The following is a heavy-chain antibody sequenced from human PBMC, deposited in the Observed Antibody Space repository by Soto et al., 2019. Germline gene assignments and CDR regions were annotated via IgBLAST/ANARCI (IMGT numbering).Heavy chain of an antibody. CDR1: GFTFSSYE. J-gene: IGHJ6*02. D-gene: IGHD3-9*01. Sequence: QSGGSLRLSCAASGFTFSSYEMNWVRQAPGKGLEWVSYISSSGSTIYYADSVKGRFTISRDNAKNSLYLQMNSLRAEDTAVYYCARAVGYYILTGYYNRGMAVCAQGTTVTGSS. CDR2: ISSSGSTI. V-gene: IGHV3-48*03. CDR3: ARAVGYYILTGYYNRGMAV.